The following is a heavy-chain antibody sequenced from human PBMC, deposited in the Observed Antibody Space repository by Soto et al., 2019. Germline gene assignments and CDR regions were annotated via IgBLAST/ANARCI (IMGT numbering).Heavy chain of an antibody. CDR2: ISANNGNT. CDR3: ALLQYSYDLGYYDGMDV. V-gene: IGHV1-18*01. J-gene: IGHJ6*02. CDR1: GYTFTSYG. D-gene: IGHD5-18*01. Sequence: ASVKVSCKASGYTFTSYGISWVRQAPGQGLEWMGWISANNGNTNYAQKLQGRVTMTTDTSTSTANMELRSLRSENTAVYYFALLQYSYDLGYYDGMDVWGQGTTVTVSS.